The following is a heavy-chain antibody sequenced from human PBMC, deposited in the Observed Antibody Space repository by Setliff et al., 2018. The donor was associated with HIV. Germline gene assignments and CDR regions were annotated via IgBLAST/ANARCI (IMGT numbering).Heavy chain of an antibody. Sequence: SETLSLTCAVYGGSFSGYYWSWIRQPPGKGLEWIGEINHSGSPNYNPSLKSRVTISVDTSKNQFSLKLSSVTAADTAVYYCARELYGDYTLDCWGQGTLVTVSS. CDR2: INHSGSP. CDR3: ARELYGDYTLDC. CDR1: GGSFSGYY. J-gene: IGHJ4*02. V-gene: IGHV4-34*01. D-gene: IGHD4-17*01.